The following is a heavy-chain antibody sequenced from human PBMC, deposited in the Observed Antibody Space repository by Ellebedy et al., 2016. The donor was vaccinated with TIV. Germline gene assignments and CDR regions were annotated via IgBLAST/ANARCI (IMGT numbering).Heavy chain of an antibody. CDR1: GFTFSSYG. D-gene: IGHD3-10*01. Sequence: GESLKISXAASGFTFSSYGMHWVRQAPGKGLEWVAVISYDGSNKYYADSVKGRFTISRDNSKNTLYLQINSLRAEDTAVYYCAKSGYYYGSGSYSYYFDYWGQGTLVTVSS. J-gene: IGHJ4*02. CDR2: ISYDGSNK. CDR3: AKSGYYYGSGSYSYYFDY. V-gene: IGHV3-30*18.